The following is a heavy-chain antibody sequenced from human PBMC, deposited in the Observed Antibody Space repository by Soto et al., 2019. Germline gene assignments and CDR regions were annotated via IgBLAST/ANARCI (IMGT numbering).Heavy chain of an antibody. Sequence: EVQLLESGGGLVQPGGSLRLSCTASGFTFSSHAMTWVRQAPGKGLEWVSGLSDSGNSIYYADSVKGRFTISRDNSMNTLYLQMKTLRAEDTAVYYCAKVSSSWCAGFFDLWGQGTLVTVSS. CDR3: AKVSSSWCAGFFDL. D-gene: IGHD6-13*01. CDR2: LSDSGNSI. V-gene: IGHV3-23*01. J-gene: IGHJ4*02. CDR1: GFTFSSHA.